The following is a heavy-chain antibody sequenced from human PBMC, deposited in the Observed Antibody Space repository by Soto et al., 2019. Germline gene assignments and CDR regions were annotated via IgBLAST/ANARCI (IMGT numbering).Heavy chain of an antibody. D-gene: IGHD6-6*01. J-gene: IGHJ5*02. Sequence: SETPSPTCPVSGGSLISYYLGWVRQPPGKGLEWIGYIYHSGSTYYNPSLKSRVTISVDTSKNQFSLKLSSVTAADTAVYYCARERPDGARLDPWGQGTLVTVSS. CDR3: ARERPDGARLDP. CDR1: GGSLISYY. V-gene: IGHV4-30-4*01. CDR2: IYHSGST.